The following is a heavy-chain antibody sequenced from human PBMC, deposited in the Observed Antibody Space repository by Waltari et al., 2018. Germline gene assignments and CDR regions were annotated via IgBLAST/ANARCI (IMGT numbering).Heavy chain of an antibody. CDR1: GGTFSSYA. V-gene: IGHV1-69*09. CDR3: AREAYNFLTGYGYYGVDV. J-gene: IGHJ6*02. CDR2: VIPILGIA. D-gene: IGHD3-9*01. Sequence: QVQLVQSGAEVKKPGSSVKVSCKASGGTFSSYAISWVRQAPGQGLEWMGRVIPILGIAKYEQKFQGRVTITADKSTSTAYMELSSLRSDDTAVYYCAREAYNFLTGYGYYGVDVWGQGTTVTVSS.